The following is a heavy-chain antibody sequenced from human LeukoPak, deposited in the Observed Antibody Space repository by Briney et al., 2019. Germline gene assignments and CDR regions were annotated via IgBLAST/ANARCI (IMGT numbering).Heavy chain of an antibody. CDR3: AHRSSWLHWFDP. D-gene: IGHD6-13*01. Sequence: TLSLTCTVSGGSISSSSYYWAWIRQPPGKALEWLALIYWDDDKRYSPSLKSRLTITKDTSKNQVVLTMTNMDPVDTATYYCAHRSSWLHWFDPWGQGTLVTVSS. V-gene: IGHV2-5*02. CDR1: GGSISSSSYY. CDR2: IYWDDDK. J-gene: IGHJ5*02.